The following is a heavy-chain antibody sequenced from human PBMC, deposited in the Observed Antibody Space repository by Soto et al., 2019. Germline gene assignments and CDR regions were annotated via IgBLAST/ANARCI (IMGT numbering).Heavy chain of an antibody. J-gene: IGHJ5*02. CDR3: ARMATSGTLNWFDP. CDR1: GYTFGNND. V-gene: IGHV1-8*01. CDR2: MNPNSGNT. Sequence: CKASGYTFGNNDISWVRQATGQGLEWMGWMNPNSGNTGYAQKFQGRVSMTRNTSITTAYLELSSLRSDDTAIYYCARMATSGTLNWFDPWGQGTLVTVSS.